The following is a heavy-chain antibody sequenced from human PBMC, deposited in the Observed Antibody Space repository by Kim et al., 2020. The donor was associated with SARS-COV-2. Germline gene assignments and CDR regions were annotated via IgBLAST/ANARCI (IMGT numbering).Heavy chain of an antibody. CDR3: VTSSSGSSGFDY. D-gene: IGHD1-26*01. CDR2: IYPGDSDT. CDR1: GYSFSSNW. V-gene: IGHV5-51*01. J-gene: IGHJ4*02. Sequence: GESLKISCKGSGYSFSSNWIGWVRQMPGKGLECMGIIYPGDSDTRYSPSFQGQVTISADTSISTAYVQWSSLRASDTAVYYCVTSSSGSSGFDYWGQGTLVTVSS.